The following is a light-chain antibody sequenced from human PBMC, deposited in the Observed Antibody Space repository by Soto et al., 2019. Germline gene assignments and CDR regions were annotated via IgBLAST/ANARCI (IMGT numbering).Light chain of an antibody. V-gene: IGKV1-33*01. J-gene: IGKJ4*01. CDR3: QQYDNLPLT. CDR2: DAS. CDR1: QDISSY. Sequence: DIQMTQSPSSLSASVGDRVTITCQASQDISSYLNWYQQKPGKAPKLLIYDASNLETGVPSRFSGSGSGTDFTFTISSLLPEDIATYYCQQYDNLPLTFGGGTKVDIK.